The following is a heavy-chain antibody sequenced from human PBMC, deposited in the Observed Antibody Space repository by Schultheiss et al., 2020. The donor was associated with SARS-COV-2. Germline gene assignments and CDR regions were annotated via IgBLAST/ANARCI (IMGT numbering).Heavy chain of an antibody. Sequence: GSLRLSCAGPQFNFGYFWMHWVRQVPGKGLVWVSRINEDGSTTNYADSVKGRFTISRDNAKKTLYLQMSGLRADDTGVYYCATKRRGQWLVLDYWGQGTLVTVSS. D-gene: IGHD6-19*01. J-gene: IGHJ4*02. CDR2: INEDGSTT. V-gene: IGHV3-74*01. CDR3: ATKRRGQWLVLDY. CDR1: QFNFGYFW.